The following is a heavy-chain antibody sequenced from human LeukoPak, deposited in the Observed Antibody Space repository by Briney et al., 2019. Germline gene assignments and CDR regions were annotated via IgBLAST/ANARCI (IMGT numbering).Heavy chain of an antibody. D-gene: IGHD7-27*01. CDR1: GGSISTYY. CDR3: ARSWGQHSASDI. CDR2: IYYSGYT. Sequence: SETLSLTCTVSGGSISTYYWSWFRQPPGKGLEWIAYIYYSGYTNYYPSLKRGVTISLDTSKNQFSLDLRSVTAADTAIYYCARSWGQHSASDIWGQGTMVTVSS. V-gene: IGHV4-59*01. J-gene: IGHJ3*02.